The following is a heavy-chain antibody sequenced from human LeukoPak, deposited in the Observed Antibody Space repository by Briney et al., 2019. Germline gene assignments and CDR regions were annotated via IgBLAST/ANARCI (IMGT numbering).Heavy chain of an antibody. Sequence: GGSLRLSCSASGFTFSSYAMHWVRQAPGKGLEYVSAISSNGGSTYYADSVKGGFTISRDNSKNTLYLQMSSLRAEDTAVYYCVKALAYCGGDCYPTLFDYWGQGTLVTVSS. CDR2: ISSNGGST. J-gene: IGHJ4*02. V-gene: IGHV3-64D*06. CDR1: GFTFSSYA. D-gene: IGHD2-21*02. CDR3: VKALAYCGGDCYPTLFDY.